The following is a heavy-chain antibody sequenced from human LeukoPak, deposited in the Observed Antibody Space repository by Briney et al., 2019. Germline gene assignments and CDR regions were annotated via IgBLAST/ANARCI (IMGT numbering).Heavy chain of an antibody. Sequence: GGSLRLSCAASGLGLSTYVMSWVRQAPGKGLEWVSTISGSGGSTFYADSVKGRFTISRDISKNTLYLQMNSLRAEDTAVYYCAKANSGDYVRNVYGMDVWGQGTTVTVSS. D-gene: IGHD4-17*01. CDR1: GLGLSTYV. CDR3: AKANSGDYVRNVYGMDV. V-gene: IGHV3-23*01. J-gene: IGHJ6*02. CDR2: ISGSGGST.